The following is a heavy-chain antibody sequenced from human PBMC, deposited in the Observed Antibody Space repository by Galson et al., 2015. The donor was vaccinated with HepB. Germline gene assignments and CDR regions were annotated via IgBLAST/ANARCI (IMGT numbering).Heavy chain of an antibody. V-gene: IGHV3-21*01. D-gene: IGHD1-1*01. J-gene: IGHJ4*02. CDR1: GFTFNSNA. Sequence: SLRLSCAASGFTFNSNAMNWVRQAPGKGLEWVSSISSSSSYIYYADSVKGRFTISRDNAKNTVYLQMNSLRVEDTAVYYCVAWNRDYWGQGTLVTVSS. CDR3: VAWNRDY. CDR2: ISSSSSYI.